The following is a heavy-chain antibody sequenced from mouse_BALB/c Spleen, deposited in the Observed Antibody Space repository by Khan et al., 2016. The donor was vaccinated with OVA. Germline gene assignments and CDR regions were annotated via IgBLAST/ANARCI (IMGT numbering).Heavy chain of an antibody. Sequence: QVQLKESGPGILQPSQTLSLTCSFSGFSLSASGMGVSWIRQPSGKGLEWLAHIYWDDDKRYNPSLKSRLTISKDTSSNQVILKITSVDTADTATYYGARREELQPWVAYWGQGTLVTVSA. V-gene: IGHV8-12*01. J-gene: IGHJ3*01. CDR3: ARREELQPWVAY. CDR1: GFSLSASGMG. CDR2: IYWDDDK. D-gene: IGHD1-1*01.